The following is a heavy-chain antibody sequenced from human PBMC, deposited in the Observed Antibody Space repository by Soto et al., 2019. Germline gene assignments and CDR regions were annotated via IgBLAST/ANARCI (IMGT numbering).Heavy chain of an antibody. V-gene: IGHV3-48*03. CDR1: GFTFISYE. CDR2: ISSSGSTI. Sequence: GGSLRLSCASSGFTFISYEMNWVRQAPGKGLEWVSYISSSGSTIYYADSVKGRFTISRDNAKNSLYLQMNSLRAEDTAVYYCAAQGPGRGAFDIWGQGTMVTVSS. CDR3: AAQGPGRGAFDI. D-gene: IGHD3-10*01. J-gene: IGHJ3*02.